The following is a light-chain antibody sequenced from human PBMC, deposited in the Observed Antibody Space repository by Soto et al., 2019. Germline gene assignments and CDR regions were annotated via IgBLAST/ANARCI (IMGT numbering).Light chain of an antibody. Sequence: QSVLKQPRSGSGSPGQSVPISCTGTSSDFGGYNYVSWYQQHPGKAPKLMIYDVSKRPSGVPDRFSGSKSGNTASLTISGLQAEDEADYYCCSYAGSYTLYVFGTGTKSPS. V-gene: IGLV2-11*01. CDR2: DVS. CDR1: SSDFGGYNY. J-gene: IGLJ1*01. CDR3: CSYAGSYTLYV.